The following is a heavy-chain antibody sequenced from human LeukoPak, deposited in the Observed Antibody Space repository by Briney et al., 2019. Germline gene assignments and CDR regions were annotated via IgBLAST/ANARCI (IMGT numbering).Heavy chain of an antibody. Sequence: GGSLRLSCAASGFTFSSYSMNWVRQAPGKGLEWVSSISSSSSYIYYADSVKGRFTISRDNAKNSLYLQMNSLRAEDTAVYYCARRGTREDSGACDYWGQGTLVTVSS. CDR1: GFTFSSYS. V-gene: IGHV3-21*01. J-gene: IGHJ4*02. CDR3: ARRGTREDSGACDY. D-gene: IGHD1-14*01. CDR2: ISSSSSYI.